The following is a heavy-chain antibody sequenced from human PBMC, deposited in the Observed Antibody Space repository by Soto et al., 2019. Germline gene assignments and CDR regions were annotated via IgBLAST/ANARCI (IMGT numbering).Heavy chain of an antibody. CDR1: GGSISISSYY. V-gene: IGHV4-39*01. CDR3: ARHQDVDTAMANWFDP. Sequence: SETMSLTCAVSGGSISISSYYWGWIRQPPGKGLEWIGSIYYSGSTYYNPSLKSRVTISVDTSKNQFSLKLSSVTAADTAVYYCARHQDVDTAMANWFDPWGQGTLVTVSS. J-gene: IGHJ5*02. D-gene: IGHD5-18*01. CDR2: IYYSGST.